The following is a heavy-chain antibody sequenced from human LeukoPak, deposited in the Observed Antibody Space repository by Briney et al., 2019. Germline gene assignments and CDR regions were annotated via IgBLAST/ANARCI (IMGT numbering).Heavy chain of an antibody. J-gene: IGHJ6*02. V-gene: IGHV3-30*18. CDR2: ISYDGSNK. D-gene: IGHD3-3*01. Sequence: GGSLRLSCAASGFTFSSYGMHWVRQAPGKGLEWVAVISYDGSNKYYADSVKGRFTISRDNSKNTLYLQMNSLRAEDTAVYYCAKEDPRITIFGVVPSAMDVWGQGTTVTVSS. CDR1: GFTFSSYG. CDR3: AKEDPRITIFGVVPSAMDV.